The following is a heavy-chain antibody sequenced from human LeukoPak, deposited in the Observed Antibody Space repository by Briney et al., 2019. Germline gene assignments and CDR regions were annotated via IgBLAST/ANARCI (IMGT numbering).Heavy chain of an antibody. D-gene: IGHD1-26*01. V-gene: IGHV3-30*18. Sequence: PGRSLRLSCAASGFTFSSYGMHWVRQAPGKGLEWVAVISYDGSNKYYADSVKGRFTISRDNSKNTLYLQMNSLRAEDTAVYYCAKVPKREGVDYWGQGTLVTVSS. J-gene: IGHJ4*02. CDR1: GFTFSSYG. CDR2: ISYDGSNK. CDR3: AKVPKREGVDY.